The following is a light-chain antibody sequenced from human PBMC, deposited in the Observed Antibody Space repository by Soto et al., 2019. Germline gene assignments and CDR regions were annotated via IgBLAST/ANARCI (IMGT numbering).Light chain of an antibody. V-gene: IGKV1-39*01. Sequence: DIQMTQSPSSLSASVGDRVTITCRASQYISRYVNWYQTKPGKVPKLLIYDASNLQSGVPSRFSGSGSGTDFTLTISSLQPEDFATYYCQQSYSSPPLTFGGGTNVEIK. CDR2: DAS. CDR3: QQSYSSPPLT. CDR1: QYISRY. J-gene: IGKJ4*01.